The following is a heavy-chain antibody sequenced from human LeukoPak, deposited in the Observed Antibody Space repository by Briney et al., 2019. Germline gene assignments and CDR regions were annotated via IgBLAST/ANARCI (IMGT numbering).Heavy chain of an antibody. CDR3: ARGNGWVCSSTSCYNWFDP. CDR1: GGSISSYY. D-gene: IGHD2-2*01. Sequence: SETLSLTCTVSGGSISSYYWSWIRQPPGKGLEWIGYICYSGSTNYNPSLKSRVTISVDTSKNQFSLKLSSVTAADTAVYYCARGNGWVCSSTSCYNWFDPWGQGTLVTVPS. V-gene: IGHV4-59*01. J-gene: IGHJ5*02. CDR2: ICYSGST.